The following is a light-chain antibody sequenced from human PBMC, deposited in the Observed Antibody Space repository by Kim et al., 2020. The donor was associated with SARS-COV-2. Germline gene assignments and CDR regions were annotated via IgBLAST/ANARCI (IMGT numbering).Light chain of an antibody. CDR3: QQSYSTPRT. CDR1: QGITNY. V-gene: IGKV1-39*01. J-gene: IGKJ1*01. Sequence: ASVGHGVTITCRARQGITNYLTWYQQKPGKAPDLLIYGASSRQSGVPSRFSGSGSGTDFTLTISSLQPEDFATYFCQQSYSTPRTFGQGTKVDIK. CDR2: GAS.